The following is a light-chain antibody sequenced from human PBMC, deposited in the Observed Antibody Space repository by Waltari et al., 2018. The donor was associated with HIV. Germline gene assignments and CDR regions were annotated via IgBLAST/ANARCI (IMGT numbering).Light chain of an antibody. J-gene: IGLJ1*01. CDR3: QVWERGGVRPYV. CDR2: NDK. Sequence: SYALRHAPSVSVAPGQTATLTCAGHNSRSNSVHCYQQRPGQAPVLVIYNDKDRPSGIPDRFSGSNSGNTATLTIYRVEAGDEDDYVCQVWERGGVRPYVFGTGTKV. CDR1: NSRSNS. V-gene: IGLV3-21*01.